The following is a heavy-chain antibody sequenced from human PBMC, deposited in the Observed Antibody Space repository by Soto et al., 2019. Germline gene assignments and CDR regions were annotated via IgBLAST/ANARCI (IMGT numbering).Heavy chain of an antibody. CDR2: ISGSGGST. J-gene: IGHJ6*02. Sequence: GGSVRLSCAASVFIFNSYAMSCVRHSPGKWLERVSAISGSGGSTYYADSVKGRFTISRDNSKNTLYLQMNSLRAEDTAVYYCAKAIYCSGASCSHYSYYGMDAWRQGIRGTVAS. CDR3: AKAIYCSGASCSHYSYYGMDA. D-gene: IGHD2-15*01. CDR1: VFIFNSYA. V-gene: IGHV3-23*01.